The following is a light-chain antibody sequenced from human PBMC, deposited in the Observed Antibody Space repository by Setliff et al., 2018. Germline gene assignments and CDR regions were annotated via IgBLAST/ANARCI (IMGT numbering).Light chain of an antibody. V-gene: IGLV1-40*01. Sequence: QSALAQPPSVSGAPGQRVSISCTGSSSNIGAGYDVHWYQHLPGTAPKLLIYGNSNRPSGVPDRFSGSKSGTSASLAITGLQAEDEADYYCSSYTTSVALVFG. CDR3: SSYTTSVALV. J-gene: IGLJ3*02. CDR2: GNS. CDR1: SSNIGAGYD.